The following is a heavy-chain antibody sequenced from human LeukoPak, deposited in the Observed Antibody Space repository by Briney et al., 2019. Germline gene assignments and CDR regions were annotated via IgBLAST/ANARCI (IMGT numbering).Heavy chain of an antibody. CDR1: KFAFSSYA. Sequence: GGSLRLSCAASKFAFSSYAMSWVRQAPGKGLERVSAISGGGGNTYYADSVKGRFTISRDNSKNTVYLQMNSLRAEDTAVYYCAKVRLSAAGTRASDALDIWGQGTMVTVSS. D-gene: IGHD6-13*01. J-gene: IGHJ3*02. CDR2: ISGGGGNT. V-gene: IGHV3-23*01. CDR3: AKVRLSAAGTRASDALDI.